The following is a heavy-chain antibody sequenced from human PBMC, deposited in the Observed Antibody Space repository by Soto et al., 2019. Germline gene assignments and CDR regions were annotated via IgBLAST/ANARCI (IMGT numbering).Heavy chain of an antibody. V-gene: IGHV4-30-4*01. CDR2: IYYSGST. CDR1: GGSISSGDYY. CDR3: ARGGGGSSSWYGRHWYYYGMDV. J-gene: IGHJ6*02. D-gene: IGHD6-13*01. Sequence: PSETLSLTCTVSGGSISSGDYYWSWIRQPPGKDLEWIGYIYYSGSTNYNPSLKSRVTISVDTSKNQLYLKLSPVTAAETAVYYCARGGGGSSSWYGRHWYYYGMDVWGQGTTVTVSS.